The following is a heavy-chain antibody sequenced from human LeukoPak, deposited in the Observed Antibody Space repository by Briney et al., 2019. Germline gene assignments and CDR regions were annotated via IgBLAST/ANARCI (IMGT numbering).Heavy chain of an antibody. CDR2: IIPIFGTA. J-gene: IGHJ6*03. Sequence: GASVEVSCKASGGTFSSYAISWVRQAPGQGLEWMGGIIPIFGTANYAQKFQGRVTITADESTSTAYMELSSLRSEDTAVYYCARDTDIVVVPAAIRGRDYYYMDVWGKGTTVTVSS. V-gene: IGHV1-69*13. D-gene: IGHD2-2*02. CDR3: ARDTDIVVVPAAIRGRDYYYMDV. CDR1: GGTFSSYA.